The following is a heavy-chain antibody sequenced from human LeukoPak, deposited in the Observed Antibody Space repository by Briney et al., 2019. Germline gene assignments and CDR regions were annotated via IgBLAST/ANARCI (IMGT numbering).Heavy chain of an antibody. D-gene: IGHD3-10*01. CDR3: ASETLPGITMVRGVIF. J-gene: IGHJ4*02. Sequence: GRFTISRDDSKNTLYLQMNSLRAEDTAVYYCASETLPGITMVRGVIFWGQGTLVTVSS. V-gene: IGHV3-30*07.